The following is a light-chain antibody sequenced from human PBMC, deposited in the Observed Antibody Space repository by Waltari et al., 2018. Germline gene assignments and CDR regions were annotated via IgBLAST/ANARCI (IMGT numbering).Light chain of an antibody. CDR1: KNLSSI. J-gene: IGKJ1*01. CDR3: QHYNNWPPWT. V-gene: IGKV3-15*01. CDR2: GAS. Sequence: EVVLTQSPATLAVSPGERATLSCRASKNLSSILAWYQQKPGQAPRLLIYGASTRATGIPARFSGSGSGTEFTLTISSLQSEDFAVYYCQHYNNWPPWTFGQGTKVEIK.